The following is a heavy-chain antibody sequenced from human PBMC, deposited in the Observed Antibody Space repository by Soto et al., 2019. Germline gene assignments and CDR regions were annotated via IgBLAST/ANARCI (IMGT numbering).Heavy chain of an antibody. CDR1: GFSLSTSGVG. CDR2: IYWNDDK. V-gene: IGHV2-5*01. Sequence: SGPTLVNPTQTLTLTCTFSGFSLSTSGVGVGWIRQPPGKALEWLALIYWNDDKRYSPSLKSRLTITKDTSKNQVVLTMTNMEPVDTATYYCAHGLLDRYYDYGSGSYLDLFDYWGQGTLVTVSS. D-gene: IGHD3-10*01. J-gene: IGHJ4*02. CDR3: AHGLLDRYYDYGSGSYLDLFDY.